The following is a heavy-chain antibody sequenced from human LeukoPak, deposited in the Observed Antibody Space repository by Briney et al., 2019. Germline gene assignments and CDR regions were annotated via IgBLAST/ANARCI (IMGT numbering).Heavy chain of an antibody. CDR1: GFTFTNAG. CDR3: ARGILGYYYFDL. Sequence: GGSLRLSCVASGFTFTNAGMSWVRQAPGKGLEWVSVIYSGGSTYYADSVKGRFTISRDNSKNTLYLQMNSLRAEDTAVYYCARGILGYYYFDLWGRGTLVTVSS. J-gene: IGHJ2*01. CDR2: IYSGGST. D-gene: IGHD3-22*01. V-gene: IGHV3-66*01.